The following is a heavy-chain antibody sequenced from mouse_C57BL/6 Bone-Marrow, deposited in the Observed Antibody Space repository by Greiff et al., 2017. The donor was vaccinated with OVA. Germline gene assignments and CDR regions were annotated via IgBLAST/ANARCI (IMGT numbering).Heavy chain of an antibody. CDR3: AIYPYYAMDY. D-gene: IGHD2-1*01. J-gene: IGHJ4*01. V-gene: IGHV1-81*01. CDR2: IYPRSGNT. Sequence: VQLQQSGAELARPGASVKLSCKASGYTFTSYGISWVKQRTGQGLEWIGEIYPRSGNTYYNEKFKGKATLTADKSSSTAYMQLSSLTSEDSAVYFCAIYPYYAMDYWGQGTAVTVSS. CDR1: GYTFTSYG.